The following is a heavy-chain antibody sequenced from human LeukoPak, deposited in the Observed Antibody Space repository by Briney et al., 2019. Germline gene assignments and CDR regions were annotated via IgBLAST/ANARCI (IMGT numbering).Heavy chain of an antibody. V-gene: IGHV4-30-2*01. D-gene: IGHD2-21*02. CDR2: IYHSGST. J-gene: IGHJ4*02. CDR3: ARGQRGAVVTAIEY. CDR1: GGSISSGGYS. Sequence: SETLSLTCAVSGGSISSGGYSWGWIRQPPGKGLEWIGYIYHSGSTYYNPSLKSRVTISVDRSKNQFSLKLSSVTAADTAVYYCARGQRGAVVTAIEYWGQGTLVTVSS.